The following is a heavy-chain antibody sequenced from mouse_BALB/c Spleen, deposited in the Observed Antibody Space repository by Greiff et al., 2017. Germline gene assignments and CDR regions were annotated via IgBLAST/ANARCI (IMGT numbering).Heavy chain of an antibody. CDR2: IRLKSNNYAT. J-gene: IGHJ4*01. Sequence: DVHLVESGGGLVQPGGSMKLSCVASGFTFSNYWMNWVRQSPEKGLEWVAEIRLKSNNYATHYAESVKGRFTISRDDSKSSVYLQMNNLRAEDTGIYYCTRPFYYDYEGYAMDYWGQGTSVTVSS. CDR1: GFTFSNYW. D-gene: IGHD2-4*01. CDR3: TRPFYYDYEGYAMDY. V-gene: IGHV6-6*02.